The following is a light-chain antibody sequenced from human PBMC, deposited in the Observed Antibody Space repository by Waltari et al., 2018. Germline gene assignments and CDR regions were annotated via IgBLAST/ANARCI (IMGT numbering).Light chain of an antibody. CDR2: YKSDSDK. J-gene: IGLJ2*01. Sequence: QAVLTQPSSLSASPGASASLTCTLRSGAHVANHRIYWYQQKPGSPPRYLLRYKSDSDKQQGSGVPSRFSGSKDASANAGILLISGLQSEDEADYYCMIWRAGASEFGGGTKLTVL. V-gene: IGLV5-45*03. CDR3: MIWRAGASE. CDR1: SGAHVANHR.